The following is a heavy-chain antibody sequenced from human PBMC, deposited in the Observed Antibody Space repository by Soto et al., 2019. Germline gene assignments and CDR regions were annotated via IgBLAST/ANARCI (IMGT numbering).Heavy chain of an antibody. CDR3: SYDTTSSVCTLGLVHSA. V-gene: IGHV4-34*01. J-gene: IGHJ5*02. D-gene: IGHD3-16*01. CDR2: INHSGST. Sequence: QVQLQQWGAGLLKPSETLSLTCAVYGGSFSGYSWNWIRQPPGKGLEGMGGINHSGSTNYNPSLQSRVTISADTSKNQFSLKLSSVTAADTAVYYCSYDTTSSVCTLGLVHSAWGQGTLVTVSS. CDR1: GGSFSGYS.